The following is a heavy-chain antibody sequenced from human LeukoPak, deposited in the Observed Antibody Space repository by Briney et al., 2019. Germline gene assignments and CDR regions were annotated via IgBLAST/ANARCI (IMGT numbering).Heavy chain of an antibody. V-gene: IGHV3-23*01. CDR3: ANAYGSGRDALFDY. Sequence: GGSLRLSCAASGFTFSSYGMSWVRQAPGKGLEWVSAISGSGGSTYYADSVKGRFTISRDNSKNTLYLQMNSLRAEDTAVYYCANAYGSGRDALFDYWGQGTLVTVSS. CDR1: GFTFSSYG. J-gene: IGHJ4*02. CDR2: ISGSGGST. D-gene: IGHD3-10*01.